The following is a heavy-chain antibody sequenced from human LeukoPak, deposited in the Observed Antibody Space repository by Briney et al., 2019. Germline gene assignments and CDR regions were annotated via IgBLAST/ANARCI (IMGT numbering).Heavy chain of an antibody. CDR1: GCTFSIYA. D-gene: IGHD6-19*01. Sequence: GGSLRLSCAASGCTFSIYAMHWVRQAPGKGLEWVAVISYDGSNKYYADSVKGRFTISRDNSKNTLYLQMKSLRAEDTAVYYCASSGDPGSGGYQTFDYWGQGTLVTVSS. CDR2: ISYDGSNK. CDR3: ASSGDPGSGGYQTFDY. V-gene: IGHV3-30*04. J-gene: IGHJ4*02.